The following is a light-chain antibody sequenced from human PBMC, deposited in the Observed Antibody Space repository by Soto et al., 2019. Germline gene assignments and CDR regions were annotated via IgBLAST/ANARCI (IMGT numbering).Light chain of an antibody. CDR3: SSYTSDSTRV. Sequence: QSVLTQPASVSGSPGQSITVSCTGTSSDVGGYNYLSWYQQHPGKAPKLLIYEVTNRPSGVSNRFSGSKSGNTASLTISGLQAEDEADYYCSSYTSDSTRVFGGGTKLTVL. CDR2: EVT. CDR1: SSDVGGYNY. V-gene: IGLV2-14*01. J-gene: IGLJ3*02.